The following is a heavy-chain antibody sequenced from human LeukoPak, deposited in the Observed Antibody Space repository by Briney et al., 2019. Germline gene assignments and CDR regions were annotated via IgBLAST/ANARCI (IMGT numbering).Heavy chain of an antibody. CDR1: GFTFSSYW. D-gene: IGHD6-19*01. V-gene: IGHV3-7*01. J-gene: IGHJ4*02. CDR2: IKQDGSEK. CDR3: ASPQWLATENYFDY. Sequence: GSLILSCAASGFTFSSYWMSWVRQAPGKGLEWVANIKQDGSEKYYVDSVKGRFTISRDNAKNSLYLQMNSLRAEDTAVYYCASPQWLATENYFDYWGQGTLVTVSS.